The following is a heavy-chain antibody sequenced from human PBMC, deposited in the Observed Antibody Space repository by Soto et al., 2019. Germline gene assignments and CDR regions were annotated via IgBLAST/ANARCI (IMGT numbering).Heavy chain of an antibody. CDR2: INYSGST. CDR3: ARKIKDGGVGFDI. Sequence: QVQLQESGPGLVRPSQTLFISCTVSGDSITSGTYYWNWIRQHPVKGLEWIGYINYSGSTDYHPSLKSRLTISVDTSKNQLSLKLISVTAADTAVYFCARKIKDGGVGFDIWGQGTKVTVST. CDR1: GDSITSGTYY. V-gene: IGHV4-31*03. J-gene: IGHJ3*02. D-gene: IGHD3-10*01.